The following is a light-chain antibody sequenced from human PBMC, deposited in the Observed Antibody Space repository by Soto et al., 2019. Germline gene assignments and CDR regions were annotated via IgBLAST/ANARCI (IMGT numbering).Light chain of an antibody. CDR3: LQHNNYPYT. CDR1: PDISRF. J-gene: IGKJ2*01. Sequence: DVQMTQSPSAMSASVGDRVTITCRASPDISRFVAWFQQKPGKAPERLIYDTSNLQPGVPSRFSCSGSGTEFTLAISGLQPEDFATYYCLQHNNYPYTFGQGTKLEIK. CDR2: DTS. V-gene: IGKV1-17*03.